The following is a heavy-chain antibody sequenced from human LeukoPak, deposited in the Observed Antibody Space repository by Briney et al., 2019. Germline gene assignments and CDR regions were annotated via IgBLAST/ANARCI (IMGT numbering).Heavy chain of an antibody. D-gene: IGHD1-7*01. CDR3: ARLLTHLGGELYYYMDV. Sequence: GASVKVSCKASGYTFTSYGISWVRQAPGQGLEWMGWISAYNGNTNYAQKLQGRVTMTTDTSTSTAYMELRSLRSDDTAVYYCARLLTHLGGELYYYMDVWGEGTTVTVSS. CDR1: GYTFTSYG. V-gene: IGHV1-18*01. CDR2: ISAYNGNT. J-gene: IGHJ6*03.